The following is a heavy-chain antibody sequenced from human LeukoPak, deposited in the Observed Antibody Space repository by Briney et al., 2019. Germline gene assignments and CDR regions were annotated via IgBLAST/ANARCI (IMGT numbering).Heavy chain of an antibody. J-gene: IGHJ4*02. Sequence: GRSLRLSCTASGFPIGEYGTSWVRQSPGKGLEWVAVISYDGSNKYYADSVKGRFTISRDNSKNTLYLQMNSLRAEDTAVYYCAKDLSGYPDYWGQGTLVTVSS. CDR1: GFPIGEYG. CDR3: AKDLSGYPDY. CDR2: ISYDGSNK. V-gene: IGHV3-30*18. D-gene: IGHD3-22*01.